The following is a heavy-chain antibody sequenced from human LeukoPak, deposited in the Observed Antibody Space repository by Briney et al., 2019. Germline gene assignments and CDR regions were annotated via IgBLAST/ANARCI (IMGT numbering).Heavy chain of an antibody. D-gene: IGHD1-26*01. V-gene: IGHV4-61*02. CDR3: ARGQGGSYYPFYWYFDL. CDR2: VYTSGST. J-gene: IGHJ2*01. CDR1: GGSISSGSYY. Sequence: SETLSLTCTVSGGSISSGSYYWSWIRQPAGKGLEWIGRVYTSGSTNYNPSLKSRVTISVDTSKNQFSLKLSSVTAADTAVYYCARGQGGSYYPFYWYFDLWGRGTLVTGSS.